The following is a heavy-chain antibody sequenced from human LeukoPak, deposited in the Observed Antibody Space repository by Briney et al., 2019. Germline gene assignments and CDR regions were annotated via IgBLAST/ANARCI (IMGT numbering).Heavy chain of an antibody. J-gene: IGHJ6*03. CDR1: GYTVTTYG. Sequence: ASVEVSCKASGYTVTTYGINWVRQAPGQGLEWMGWISAYSGHTKYAQRLQGRVTMTTDTSTNTAYMQLTSLRSDDTAGYYCARDVSTVTTRGDYYYYMDVWGKGTTVTVSS. D-gene: IGHD4-17*01. CDR2: ISAYSGHT. V-gene: IGHV1-18*01. CDR3: ARDVSTVTTRGDYYYYMDV.